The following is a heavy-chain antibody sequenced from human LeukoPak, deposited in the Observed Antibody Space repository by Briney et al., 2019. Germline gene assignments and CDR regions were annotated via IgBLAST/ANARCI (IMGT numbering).Heavy chain of an antibody. CDR1: GGSISSGSYY. Sequence: SETLSLTCTVSGGSISSGSYYWSWIRQPAGKGLEWIGRIYTSGSTNYNPSLKSRVTISVDTSKNQFSLKLSSVTAADTAVYYCALGIVGATTGAFDIWGQGTMVTVSS. V-gene: IGHV4-61*02. CDR3: ALGIVGATTGAFDI. CDR2: IYTSGST. D-gene: IGHD1-26*01. J-gene: IGHJ3*02.